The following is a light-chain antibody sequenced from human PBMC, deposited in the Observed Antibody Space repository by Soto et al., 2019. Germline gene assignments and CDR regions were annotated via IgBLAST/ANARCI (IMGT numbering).Light chain of an antibody. CDR3: QQYGSSPPIT. J-gene: IGKJ5*01. CDR1: QSVSSSY. V-gene: IGKV3-20*01. CDR2: GAF. Sequence: EIVLTQSPGTLSLSPGERATLSCRAIQSVSSSYLVWYQQKPGQGPRLLIYGAFSRATGIPDRFSGSGPGTDFTLTVSSLEPEDFAVYYCQQYGSSPPITFGQGTRLEIK.